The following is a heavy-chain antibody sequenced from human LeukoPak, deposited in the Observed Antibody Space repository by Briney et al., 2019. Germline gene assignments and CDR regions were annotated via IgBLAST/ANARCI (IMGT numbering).Heavy chain of an antibody. CDR3: GKGSTGWSRDP. CDR2: ISATSGNT. V-gene: IGHV1-18*01. Sequence: DSVKVSCKASGYTFTERGISWMRHVPGQGLEWMGWISATSGNTYYAETFQDRVTMTTDASTSTAYMELRDLTVDDTAVYYCGKGSTGWSRDPWGQGTLVTVSS. J-gene: IGHJ5*02. CDR1: GYTFTERG. D-gene: IGHD6-19*01.